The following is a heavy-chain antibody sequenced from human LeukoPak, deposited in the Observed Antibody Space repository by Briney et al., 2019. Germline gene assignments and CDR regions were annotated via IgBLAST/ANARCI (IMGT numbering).Heavy chain of an antibody. CDR2: IYYSGST. D-gene: IGHD2-2*01. Sequence: PSETLSLTCTVSGGSISSSSYYWGWIRQPPGKGLEWIGSIYYSGSTYYNPSLKSRVTILVDTSKNQFSLKLSSVTAADTAVYYCARHPSDLSIPYDYWGQGTLVTVSS. CDR3: ARHPSDLSIPYDY. V-gene: IGHV4-39*07. J-gene: IGHJ4*02. CDR1: GGSISSSSYY.